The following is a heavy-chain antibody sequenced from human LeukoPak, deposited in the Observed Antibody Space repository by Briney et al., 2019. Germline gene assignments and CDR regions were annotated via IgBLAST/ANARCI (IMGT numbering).Heavy chain of an antibody. CDR2: VYYTGTI. J-gene: IGHJ3*02. Sequence: SETLSLTCTVSGGSISSAGYYWSWIRQHPGKGLEWIGYVYYTGTIYYNPSLKSRVTISVDTSKNQFSLKLSSVTAADTAVYYCARHWVPYDSSGYYWTRSGGAFDIWGQGTMVTVSS. D-gene: IGHD3-22*01. CDR3: ARHWVPYDSSGYYWTRSGGAFDI. V-gene: IGHV4-31*03. CDR1: GGSISSAGYY.